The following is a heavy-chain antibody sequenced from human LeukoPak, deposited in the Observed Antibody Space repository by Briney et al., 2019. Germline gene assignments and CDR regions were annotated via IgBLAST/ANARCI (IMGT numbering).Heavy chain of an antibody. CDR1: GYTFTSYG. D-gene: IGHD3-3*01. J-gene: IGHJ6*02. V-gene: IGHV1-69*04. CDR2: IIPILGIA. CDR3: ARLRFLEWLLGYYGMDV. Sequence: GASVKVSCKASGYTFTSYGISWVRQAPGPGLEWMGRIIPILGIANYAQKFQGRVTITADKSTSTAYMELSSLRSEDTTVYYCARLRFLEWLLGYYGMDVWGQGTTVTVSS.